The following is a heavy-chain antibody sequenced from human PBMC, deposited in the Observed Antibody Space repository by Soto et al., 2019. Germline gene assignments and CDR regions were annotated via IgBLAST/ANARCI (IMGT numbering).Heavy chain of an antibody. CDR1: GFTFSNYG. Sequence: GWSLIHSYAASGFTFSNYGMHWVRQAPGKGLEWVAIIWHDGNNKYYADSVRGRFIISRDNSKNRRYLQMNSLRAEDTAVYYCASDLVGASDSYGMGVWGQGTPVTV. V-gene: IGHV3-33*01. CDR2: IWHDGNNK. J-gene: IGHJ6*02. CDR3: ASDLVGASDSYGMGV. D-gene: IGHD1-26*01.